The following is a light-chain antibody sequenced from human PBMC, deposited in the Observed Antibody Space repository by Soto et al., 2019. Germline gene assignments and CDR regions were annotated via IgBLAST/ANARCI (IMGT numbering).Light chain of an antibody. CDR2: NTN. CDR3: VLYMGNGISV. CDR1: SGSVSGSYY. J-gene: IGLJ3*02. Sequence: QTVVTQEPSFSVSPGGTVTLTCGLSSGSVSGSYYPSWYQQAPGQAPRTLMYNTNTRSSGVPDRFSGSILGDKAALTITGAQADDESDYYCVLYMGNGISVFGGGTKVTVL. V-gene: IGLV8-61*01.